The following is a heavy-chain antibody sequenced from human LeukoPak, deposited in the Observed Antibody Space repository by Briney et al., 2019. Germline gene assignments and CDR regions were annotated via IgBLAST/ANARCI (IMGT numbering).Heavy chain of an antibody. D-gene: IGHD2-21*01. J-gene: IGHJ6*03. Sequence: SGPTLVKPTQTLTLTCSFSGFSLSSSGMGVGWIRQPPGKALEWLALIYWDDDKRYSPSLKSRLTIAQDTSKNEVVLTMTNVDPVDTATYYCAHAYCGRSSCHLYFYYNMDVWGKGTTVTVSS. CDR3: AHAYCGRSSCHLYFYYNMDV. CDR2: IYWDDDK. V-gene: IGHV2-5*02. CDR1: GFSLSSSGMG.